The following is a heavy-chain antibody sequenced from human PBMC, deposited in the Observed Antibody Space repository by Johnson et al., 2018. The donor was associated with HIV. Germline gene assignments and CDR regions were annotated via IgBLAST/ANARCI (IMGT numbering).Heavy chain of an antibody. D-gene: IGHD2-2*01. Sequence: VQLVESGGGLVKPGGSLRLSCAASGFTFSNAWMSWVRQAPGKGLEWVGRIKSKTDGGTTDYAAPVKGRFTISRDDSKNTLYLQMNSLRAEDTAVYYCAKDPGDCSSTSCYAFDIWGQGTMVTVSS. V-gene: IGHV3-15*01. CDR3: AKDPGDCSSTSCYAFDI. CDR1: GFTFSNAW. J-gene: IGHJ3*02. CDR2: IKSKTDGGTT.